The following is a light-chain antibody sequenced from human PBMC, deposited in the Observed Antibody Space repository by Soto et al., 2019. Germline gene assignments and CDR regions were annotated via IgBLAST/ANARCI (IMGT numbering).Light chain of an antibody. CDR3: QQRSNWPPIT. J-gene: IGKJ5*01. CDR2: DAY. V-gene: IGKV3-11*01. CDR1: QSVRSE. Sequence: EIVMTQSPASLSVSPGERVTLSCRASQSVRSELAWYQQKSGQAPRLLIYDAYNRVSGIPARFSGSGSGTDFTLTISSLEPEDFAVYYCQQRSNWPPITFGQGTRLEIK.